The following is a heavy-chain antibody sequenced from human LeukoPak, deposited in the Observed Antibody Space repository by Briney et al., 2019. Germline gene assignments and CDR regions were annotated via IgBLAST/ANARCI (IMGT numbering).Heavy chain of an antibody. CDR2: IYNSGRT. V-gene: IGHV4-59*01. D-gene: IGHD5-18*01. Sequence: SETLSLTCTVSGDSISGYYWSWIRQPPGKGLEWIGYIYNSGRTNYNPSLKSRVTVSVDTSKNQFSLKLSSVTAADTAVYYCVRGGYSYGYGLGLLDYWGQGSLVTVSS. CDR1: GDSISGYY. CDR3: VRGGYSYGYGLGLLDY. J-gene: IGHJ4*02.